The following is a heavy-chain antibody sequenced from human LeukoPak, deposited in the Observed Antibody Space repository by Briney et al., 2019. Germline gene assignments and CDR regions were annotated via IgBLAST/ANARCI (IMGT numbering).Heavy chain of an antibody. D-gene: IGHD3-22*01. CDR1: GDSISSGSYY. Sequence: SQTLSLTCTVSGDSISSGSYYWGWIRQPPGKGLEWIGSIYYSGSTYYNPSLKSRVTISVDTSKNQFSLKLSSVTAADTAVYYCARLRYYDSSGYYYYYYYMDVWGKGTTVTVSS. CDR2: IYYSGST. J-gene: IGHJ6*03. CDR3: ARLRYYDSSGYYYYYYYMDV. V-gene: IGHV4-39*01.